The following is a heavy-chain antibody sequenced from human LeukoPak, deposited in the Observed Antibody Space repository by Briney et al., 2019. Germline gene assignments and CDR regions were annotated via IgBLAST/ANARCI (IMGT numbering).Heavy chain of an antibody. Sequence: GGFLRLSCAASGFTFSIYAMSWVRQAPGKGLEWVSAISGSGGSTYYADSVKGRFTIARDNSKNTLYLQMNSLRAEDTAVYYCAKDYIDDSSGLNAFDIWGQGTMVTVSS. J-gene: IGHJ3*02. CDR2: ISGSGGST. V-gene: IGHV3-23*01. CDR3: AKDYIDDSSGLNAFDI. D-gene: IGHD3-22*01. CDR1: GFTFSIYA.